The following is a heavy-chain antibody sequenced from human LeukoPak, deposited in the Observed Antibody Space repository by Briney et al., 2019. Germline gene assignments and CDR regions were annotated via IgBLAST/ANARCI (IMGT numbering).Heavy chain of an antibody. CDR2: THYSGST. J-gene: IGHJ4*02. CDR3: ARGYSGSYGRFDY. V-gene: IGHV4-59*01. D-gene: IGHD1-26*01. CDR1: GGSISSYY. Sequence: PSETLSLTCTVSGGSISSYYWSWIQQPPGKGLEWIGYTHYSGSTSYNPSLKSRVTISVDTSKNQFSLKLTSVTAADTAVYYCARGYSGSYGRFDYWGQGTLVTVSS.